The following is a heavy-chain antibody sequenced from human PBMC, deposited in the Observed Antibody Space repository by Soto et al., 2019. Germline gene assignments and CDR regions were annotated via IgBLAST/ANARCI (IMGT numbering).Heavy chain of an antibody. CDR2: IYSGGST. D-gene: IGHD4-17*01. CDR1: GFTVSSNY. Sequence: PGGSLRLSCAASGFTVSSNYMSWVRQAPGKGLEWVSVIYSGGSTYYADSVKGRFTISRHNSKNTLYLQMNSLRAEDTAVYYCARGRNDYGDNWFDPWGQGPLVTVSS. CDR3: ARGRNDYGDNWFDP. V-gene: IGHV3-53*04. J-gene: IGHJ5*02.